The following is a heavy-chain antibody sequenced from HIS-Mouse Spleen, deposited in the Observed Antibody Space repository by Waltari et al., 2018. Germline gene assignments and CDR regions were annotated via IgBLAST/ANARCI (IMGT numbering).Heavy chain of an antibody. J-gene: IGHJ4*02. CDR3: ARHDRAVDDY. D-gene: IGHD6-19*01. Sequence: QLQLQESGPGLVKPSGTLSLTCTVSGGAIRSSSYYWGWIRQPPGKGLEWIGSIYYSGSTYYNPSLKSRVTISVDTSKNQFSLKLSSVTAADTAVYYCARHDRAVDDYWGQGTLVTVSS. CDR2: IYYSGST. V-gene: IGHV4-39*01. CDR1: GGAIRSSSYY.